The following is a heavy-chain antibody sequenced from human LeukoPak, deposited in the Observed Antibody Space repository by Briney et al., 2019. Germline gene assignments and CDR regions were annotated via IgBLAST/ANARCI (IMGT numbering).Heavy chain of an antibody. CDR1: GFTFSSYA. CDR3: AKEEQQLVHYYYYYMDV. CDR2: ISGSGGST. J-gene: IGHJ6*03. V-gene: IGHV3-23*01. Sequence: PGGSLRLSCAASGFTFSSYAMSWVRQAPGKGLDWVAAISGSGGSTYYADSVKGRFTISRDNSKNTLYLQMNSLRAEDTAVYYCAKEEQQLVHYYYYYMDVWGKGTTVTVSS. D-gene: IGHD6-13*01.